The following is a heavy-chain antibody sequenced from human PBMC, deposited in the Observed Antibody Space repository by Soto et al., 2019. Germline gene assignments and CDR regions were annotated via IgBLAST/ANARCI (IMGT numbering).Heavy chain of an antibody. CDR1: GGSISSSASY. D-gene: IGHD3-10*01. CDR2: IDYSGGT. V-gene: IGHV4-39*01. Sequence: SETLSLTCTLSGGSISSSASYSCWIRRPPGKGLEWVGTIDYSGGTTYNPSLESRVTISVDTSKNQFSLRLSFVTAADTAVYYCARRTPLYASESSRFDPWGQGALVTVSS. J-gene: IGHJ5*02. CDR3: ARRTPLYASESSRFDP.